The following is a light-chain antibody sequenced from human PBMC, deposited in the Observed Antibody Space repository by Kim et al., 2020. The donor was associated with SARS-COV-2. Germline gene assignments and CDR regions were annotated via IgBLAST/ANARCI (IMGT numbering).Light chain of an antibody. J-gene: IGKJ1*01. CDR1: QGISHD. CDR3: QKYNGAPWT. V-gene: IGKV1-27*01. Sequence: SASVGDRVTITCRASQGISHDLAWYQQKPGKVPKLLIFAASALHSGVPSRFGGSGSGTDFTLTISSLQPEDVATYYCQKYNGAPWTFGQGTKLEI. CDR2: AAS.